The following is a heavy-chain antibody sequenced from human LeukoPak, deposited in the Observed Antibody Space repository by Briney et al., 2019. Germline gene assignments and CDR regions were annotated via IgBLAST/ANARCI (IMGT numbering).Heavy chain of an antibody. CDR1: GYTFTSYD. V-gene: IGHV1-8*01. D-gene: IGHD4-23*01. CDR2: MNPNSGNT. J-gene: IGHJ4*02. CDR3: ARDSGGNYLFAY. Sequence: EASVKVSCKASGYTFTSYDINWVRQATGQGLEWMGWMNPNSGNTGYAQKFQGRVTMTRNTSISTAYMELSSLRSEDTAVYYCARDSGGNYLFAYWGQGTLVTVSS.